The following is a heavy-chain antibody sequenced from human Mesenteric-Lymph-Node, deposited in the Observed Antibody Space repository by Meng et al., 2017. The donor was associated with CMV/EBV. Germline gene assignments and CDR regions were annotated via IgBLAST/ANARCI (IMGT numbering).Heavy chain of an antibody. V-gene: IGHV4-39*07. CDR3: ARSITIFGVDLTLDYYYYGLDV. D-gene: IGHD3-3*01. CDR1: GGSISSSSYY. CDR2: IYDNGNT. Sequence: SETLSPTGTVSGGSISSSSYYWGWIRQPPGKGLEWIGSIYDNGNTYYNPSLKSRVTISADTSKNQFSLKLSSVTAADTAVYYCARSITIFGVDLTLDYYYYGLDVWGQGTTVTVSS. J-gene: IGHJ6*02.